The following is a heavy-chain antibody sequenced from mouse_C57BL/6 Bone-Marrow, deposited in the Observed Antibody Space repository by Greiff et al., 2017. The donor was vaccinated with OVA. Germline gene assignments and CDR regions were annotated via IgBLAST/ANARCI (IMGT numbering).Heavy chain of an antibody. D-gene: IGHD4-1*01. CDR2: ISSGSSTI. CDR3: ARPLGFDY. J-gene: IGHJ2*01. Sequence: EVKLMESGGGLVKPGGSLKLSCAASGFTFSDYGMHWVRQAPEKGLEWVAYISSGSSTIYYADTVKGRFTISRDNAKNTLFLQMTSLRSEDTAMYYCARPLGFDYWGQGTTLTVSS. V-gene: IGHV5-17*01. CDR1: GFTFSDYG.